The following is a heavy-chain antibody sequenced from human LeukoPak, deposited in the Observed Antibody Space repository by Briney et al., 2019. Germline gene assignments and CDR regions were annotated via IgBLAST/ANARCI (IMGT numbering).Heavy chain of an antibody. CDR3: AKNEVGATGYNWFDP. J-gene: IGHJ5*02. Sequence: GGSLRLSCAASGFTFSSYGMHWVRQAPGKGLEWVAVISYDGSNKYYADSVKGRFTISRDNSKNTLYLQMNSLRAEDTAVYYCAKNEVGATGYNWFDPWGQGTLVTVSS. D-gene: IGHD1-26*01. CDR2: ISYDGSNK. V-gene: IGHV3-30*18. CDR1: GFTFSSYG.